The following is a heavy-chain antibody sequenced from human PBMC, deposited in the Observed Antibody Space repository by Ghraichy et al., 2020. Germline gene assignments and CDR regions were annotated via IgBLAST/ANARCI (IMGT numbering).Heavy chain of an antibody. V-gene: IGHV3-21*01. D-gene: IGHD3-3*01. CDR1: GFTFSSYS. CDR2: ISSSSSSI. J-gene: IGHJ4*02. Sequence: GGSLRLSCAASGFTFSSYSLNWVRQAPGKGLEWVSFISSSSSSIYYADSVKGRFTISRDNAKTSLYLQMNRLRVEDTAVYYCASPLEDYWGQGTLVTVSS. CDR3: ASPLEDY.